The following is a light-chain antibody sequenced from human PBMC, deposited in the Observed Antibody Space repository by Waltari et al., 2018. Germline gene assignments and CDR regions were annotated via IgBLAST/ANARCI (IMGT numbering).Light chain of an antibody. CDR2: QAS. V-gene: IGKV1-5*03. CDR1: QSISTW. J-gene: IGKJ5*01. Sequence: DIQMTQSPSTLSASVGDRVTISCRASQSISTWLAGYQERPGKVPKLLIYQASTLKSGVPSRFSGSGSGTEFTLTISSLQPYDFATYYGQQHSTYPITFGQGTRLEIK. CDR3: QQHSTYPIT.